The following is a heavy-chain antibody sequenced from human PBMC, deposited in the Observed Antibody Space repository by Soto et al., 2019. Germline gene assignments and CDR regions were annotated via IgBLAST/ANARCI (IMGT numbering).Heavy chain of an antibody. CDR2: IWYDGSDK. V-gene: IGHV3-33*01. CDR3: AFGNLSYYFDF. Sequence: PGGSLRLSCAASGFAFSSFGMHWVRQAPGKGLGWVAIIWYDGSDKYYADSVKGRFTISRDNSKNTLYLQMNSLRAEDTAVYHCAFGNLSYYFDFWGQGTPVTVSS. D-gene: IGHD3-16*01. J-gene: IGHJ4*02. CDR1: GFAFSSFG.